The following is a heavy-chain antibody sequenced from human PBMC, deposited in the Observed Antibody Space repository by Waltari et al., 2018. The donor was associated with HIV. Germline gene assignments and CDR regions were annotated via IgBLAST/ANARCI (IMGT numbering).Heavy chain of an antibody. Sequence: QERLVQSGAEVKKPGASVKVSCHTSGYNFAAYHIHRVRQAPGEGLEWLGWIRPSNGVTDYAQKFQGWVSLTRDTSTETVYLTLNRLRSEDTAIYYCARGESTTWANLDFWGQGTLVSVSS. CDR3: ARGESTTWANLDF. V-gene: IGHV1-2*04. D-gene: IGHD1-26*01. CDR1: GYNFAAYH. CDR2: IRPSNGVT. J-gene: IGHJ4*02.